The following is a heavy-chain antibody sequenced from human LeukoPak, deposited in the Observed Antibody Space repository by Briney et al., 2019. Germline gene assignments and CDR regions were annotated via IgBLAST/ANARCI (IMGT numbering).Heavy chain of an antibody. V-gene: IGHV4-34*01. D-gene: IGHD6-13*01. J-gene: IGHJ4*02. CDR3: ARDLRGAAAGTGY. CDR1: GGSFSGYY. Sequence: SETLSLTCAVYGGSFSGYYWSWIRQPPGKGLEWIGEINHSGSTNYNPSLKSRVTISVDTSKNQFSLKLSSVTAADTAVYYCARDLRGAAAGTGYWGQGTLVTVSS. CDR2: INHSGST.